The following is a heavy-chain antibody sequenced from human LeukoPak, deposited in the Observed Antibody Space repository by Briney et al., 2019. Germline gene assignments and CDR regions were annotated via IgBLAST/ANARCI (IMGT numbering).Heavy chain of an antibody. J-gene: IGHJ6*03. V-gene: IGHV4-61*02. Sequence: SETLSLTCTVSGGSISSGSYYWTWIRQPAGKGLEWIGRFYTSGTTSYNASLKSRVTISVDRSKNQFSLKLSSVTAADTAVYYCAGLGVSYYYYYMDVWGKGTTVTISS. CDR1: GGSISSGSYY. CDR3: AGLGVSYYYYYMDV. CDR2: FYTSGTT.